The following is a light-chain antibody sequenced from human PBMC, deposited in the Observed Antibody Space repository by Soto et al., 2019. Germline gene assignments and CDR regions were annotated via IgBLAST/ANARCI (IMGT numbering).Light chain of an antibody. CDR1: QSISSW. CDR3: QQYNSYPLT. Sequence: DIRMTQSPSPLSKNVRDRVTITCRASQSISSWLAWYQQKPGKAPKLLIYKASSLESGVPSRFSGSGSGTEFTLTISSLQPDDFATYYCQQYNSYPLTFGGGTKVDIK. V-gene: IGKV1-5*03. J-gene: IGKJ4*01. CDR2: KAS.